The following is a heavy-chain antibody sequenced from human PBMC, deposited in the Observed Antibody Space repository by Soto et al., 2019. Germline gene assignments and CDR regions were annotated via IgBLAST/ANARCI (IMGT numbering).Heavy chain of an antibody. CDR1: GGSISNGDYY. J-gene: IGHJ5*02. CDR3: AKNETTRPWFAT. CDR2: IYYIGTT. D-gene: IGHD1-1*01. Sequence: TLSLPCTVSGGSISNGDYYWSWIRQLPGKVLEWIGNIYYIGTTSYNPSLKSRVTMSIDTSKNQFSLKLRSVVAADTAMYYCAKNETTRPWFATWGQGTLVTVPS. V-gene: IGHV4-31*03.